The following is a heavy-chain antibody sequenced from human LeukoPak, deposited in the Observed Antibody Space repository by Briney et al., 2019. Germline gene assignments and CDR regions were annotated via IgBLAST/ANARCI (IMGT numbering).Heavy chain of an antibody. D-gene: IGHD3-16*01. J-gene: IGHJ5*02. V-gene: IGHV3-7*03. CDR1: GFGFSSYW. Sequence: GGSLRLSCAASGFGFSSYWMSCVRQAPGKGLEWVANIKPDGSEKYYVDSVKGRFTISRDNAKTSLYLQMSSLRAEDTAVYYCAKDGRGSSSQNNWFDPWGQGTLVTVSS. CDR2: IKPDGSEK. CDR3: AKDGRGSSSQNNWFDP.